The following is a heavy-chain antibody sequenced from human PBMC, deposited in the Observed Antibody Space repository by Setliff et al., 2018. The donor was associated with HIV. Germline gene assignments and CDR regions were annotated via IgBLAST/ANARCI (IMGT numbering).Heavy chain of an antibody. V-gene: IGHV4-59*08. Sequence: PSETLSLTCTVSGASITSHYWSWIRQSPGRELEWIGYIYSTGSTNYNPSLQSRVTISVDTSKNQFSLKLSSVTAADAAVYYCAKGAGFYGDYTFDYWGQGHRVTVSS. CDR1: GASITSHY. CDR3: AKGAGFYGDYTFDY. D-gene: IGHD4-17*01. CDR2: IYSTGST. J-gene: IGHJ4*02.